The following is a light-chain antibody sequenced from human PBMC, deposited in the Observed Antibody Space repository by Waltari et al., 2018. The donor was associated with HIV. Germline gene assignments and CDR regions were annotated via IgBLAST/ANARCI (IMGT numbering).Light chain of an antibody. J-gene: IGKJ4*01. V-gene: IGKV1-39*01. Sequence: DIQMTQSPSSLSASVGDTVTISCRASQNIDSYLNWYQQKPGKAPDLLIYGSFSLRSGVPSRFSGSGFGTHFTLTISSLQPEDFGVYYCQQGSTIPRTFGGGTRLEI. CDR1: QNIDSY. CDR2: GSF. CDR3: QQGSTIPRT.